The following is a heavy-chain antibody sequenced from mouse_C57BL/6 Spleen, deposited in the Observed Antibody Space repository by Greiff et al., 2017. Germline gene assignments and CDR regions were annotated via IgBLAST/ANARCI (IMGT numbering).Heavy chain of an antibody. CDR1: GYTFTDYE. D-gene: IGHD4-1*01. CDR2: IDPETGGT. CDR3: ARDWDEGY. V-gene: IGHV1-15*01. Sequence: QVQLQQSGAELVRPGASVTLSCKASGYTFTDYEMHWVKQTPVHGLEWIGAIDPETGGTAYNQKFKDKATLTVDKSSSTAYMQLSSLTSEDSAVYYCARDWDEGYWGQGTTLTVSS. J-gene: IGHJ2*01.